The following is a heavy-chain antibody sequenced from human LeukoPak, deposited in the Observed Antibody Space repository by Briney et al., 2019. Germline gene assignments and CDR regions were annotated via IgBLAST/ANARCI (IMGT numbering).Heavy chain of an antibody. V-gene: IGHV4-59*13. CDR1: GGSISIYY. CDR3: ARENYDSSGYNNGFDP. CDR2: IYYSGST. J-gene: IGHJ5*02. D-gene: IGHD3-22*01. Sequence: WETLSLTCTVSGGSISIYYWIWLRQPPGKGLEWIGYIYYSGSTNYNPSLKSRLTISVHMSKTQFSLKLSSVTAADTAVYYCARENYDSSGYNNGFDPWGQGTLVTVSS.